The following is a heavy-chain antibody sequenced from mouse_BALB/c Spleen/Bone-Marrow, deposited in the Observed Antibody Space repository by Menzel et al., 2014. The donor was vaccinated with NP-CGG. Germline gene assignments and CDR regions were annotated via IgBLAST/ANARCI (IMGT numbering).Heavy chain of an antibody. CDR3: ARSYGYERLLFAY. CDR2: IDPYNGGT. V-gene: IGHV1S135*01. D-gene: IGHD2-2*01. Sequence: HLQQSGPELVKPGASVKVSCKASGYAFTSYNMYWVKQSHGKSLEWIGYIDPYNGGTSYNQKFKDKATLTVEKSSSTAYMELRRLTSEDSAIYYCARSYGYERLLFAYWCQGTLVTVSA. J-gene: IGHJ3*01. CDR1: GYAFTSYN.